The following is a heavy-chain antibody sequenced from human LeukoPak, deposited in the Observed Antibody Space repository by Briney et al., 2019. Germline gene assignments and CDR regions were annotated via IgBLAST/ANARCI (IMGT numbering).Heavy chain of an antibody. V-gene: IGHV1-69*13. CDR2: IIPIFGTA. D-gene: IGHD4-17*01. Sequence: ASVKVSCKASGGTFRSYAISWVRQAPGEGLECMGGIIPIFGTANYAQKFQGRVTITADESTSTAYMELSSLRSEDTAVYYCARDYGDGGWFDPWGQGTLVTVSS. CDR1: GGTFRSYA. J-gene: IGHJ5*02. CDR3: ARDYGDGGWFDP.